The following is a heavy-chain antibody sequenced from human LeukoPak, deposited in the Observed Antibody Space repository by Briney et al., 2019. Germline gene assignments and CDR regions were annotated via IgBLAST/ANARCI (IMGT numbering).Heavy chain of an antibody. CDR1: GYTLTELS. V-gene: IGHV1-24*01. Sequence: ASVKVSCKVSGYTLTELSMHWVRQAPGKGPEWMGGFDPEDGETIYAQKFQGGVTMTEDTSTDTAYMELSSLRSEDTAVYYCATWEVRTYSSSWYVDYWGQGTLVTVSS. J-gene: IGHJ4*02. D-gene: IGHD6-13*01. CDR3: ATWEVRTYSSSWYVDY. CDR2: FDPEDGET.